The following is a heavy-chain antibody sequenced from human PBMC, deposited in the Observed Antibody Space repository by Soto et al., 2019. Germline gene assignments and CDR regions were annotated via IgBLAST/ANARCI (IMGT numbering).Heavy chain of an antibody. V-gene: IGHV1-69*13. Sequence: SVKVSCKASGGTFSSYAISWVRQAPGQGLEWMGGIIPIFGTANYAQKFQGRVTITADESTSTAYMELSSLRSEDTAVYYCARVRKNEIDVSTTVTSRSYWYFDLWGRGTLVTVSS. D-gene: IGHD4-17*01. J-gene: IGHJ2*01. CDR1: GGTFSSYA. CDR2: IIPIFGTA. CDR3: ARVRKNEIDVSTTVTSRSYWYFDL.